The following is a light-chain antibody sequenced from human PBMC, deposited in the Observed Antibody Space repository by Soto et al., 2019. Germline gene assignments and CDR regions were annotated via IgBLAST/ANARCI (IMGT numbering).Light chain of an antibody. V-gene: IGKV4-1*01. Sequence: DIVMTQSPDSLAVSLGERATINCKSSQSVLSSSRNKNYLAWYQQKPGQPPKLLIYWASTRESGVPDRFSGSGSGTDFTLTISSLQAEDVAVYYCQQYYSTPLTFGGGTKVDIK. CDR3: QQYYSTPLT. CDR2: WAS. CDR1: QSVLSSSRNKNY. J-gene: IGKJ4*01.